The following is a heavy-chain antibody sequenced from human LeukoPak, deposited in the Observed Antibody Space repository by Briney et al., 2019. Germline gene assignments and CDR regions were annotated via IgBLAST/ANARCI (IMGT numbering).Heavy chain of an antibody. J-gene: IGHJ4*02. CDR2: INHSGST. V-gene: IGHV4-34*01. CDR1: GGSFSGYY. CDR3: ARVRAYYDSSGYAIDY. Sequence: SETLSLTCAVYGGSFSGYYWSWIRQPPGKGLEWIGEINHSGSTNCNPSLKSRVTISVDTSKNQFSLKLSSVTAADTAVYYCARVRAYYDSSGYAIDYWGQGTLVTVSS. D-gene: IGHD3-22*01.